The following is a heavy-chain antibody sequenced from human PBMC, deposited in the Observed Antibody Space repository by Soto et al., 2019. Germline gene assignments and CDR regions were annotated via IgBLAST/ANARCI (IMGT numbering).Heavy chain of an antibody. CDR1: GFTFSGYG. D-gene: IGHD6-19*01. V-gene: IGHV3-30*18. J-gene: IGHJ4*02. Sequence: VGSLRLSCEASGFTFSGYGMHWVRQAPGKGLEWVAVISDYGTNEYYEDSVKGRFTISRDNSKNTLYLQMNTLRIEDTAVYFFVQEDPGGRYSLDYWGQGSQVTVSS. CDR3: VQEDPGGRYSLDY. CDR2: ISDYGTNE.